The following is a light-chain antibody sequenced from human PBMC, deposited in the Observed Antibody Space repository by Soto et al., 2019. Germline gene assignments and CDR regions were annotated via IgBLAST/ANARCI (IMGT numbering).Light chain of an antibody. CDR2: SNN. J-gene: IGLJ3*02. CDR1: SSDVGSYNR. CDR3: ATWDDSLNMV. V-gene: IGLV2-18*01. Sequence: QSALTQPPSVSGSPGQSVTISCTGTSSDVGSYNRVSWYQQPPGTAPKLLMHSNNQRPSGVPDRFSASKSGSSASLAISGLRSEDEADYYCATWDDSLNMVFGGGTKLTVL.